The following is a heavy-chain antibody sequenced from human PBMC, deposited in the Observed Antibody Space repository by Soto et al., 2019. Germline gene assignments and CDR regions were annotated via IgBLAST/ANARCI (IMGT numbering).Heavy chain of an antibody. V-gene: IGHV1-8*01. D-gene: IGHD1-26*01. CDR3: AREANSGSADY. Sequence: QVQLVQSGAEVKKPGASVKVSCKASGYTFTSYDINWVRQATGQGLEWLGRMNPTSGNTGFAQKSKGRATMPRNTSISTAYLELSTLRSAARVVYYCAREANSGSADYWGQGALVTVSS. J-gene: IGHJ4*02. CDR1: GYTFTSYD. CDR2: MNPTSGNT.